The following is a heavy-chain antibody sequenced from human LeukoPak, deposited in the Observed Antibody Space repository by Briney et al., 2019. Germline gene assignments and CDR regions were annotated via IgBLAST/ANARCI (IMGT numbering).Heavy chain of an antibody. V-gene: IGHV3-23*01. CDR3: AKDGVDSGWYFHWYFDL. D-gene: IGHD6-19*01. CDR2: ISGSGGST. J-gene: IGHJ2*01. Sequence: GGSLRLSCAASGFTFSSYSMNWVRQAPGKGLEWVSAISGSGGSTYYADSVKGRITMSRDNSKNTLYLQMNSLRAEDTAVYYCAKDGVDSGWYFHWYFDLWGRGTLVTVSS. CDR1: GFTFSSYS.